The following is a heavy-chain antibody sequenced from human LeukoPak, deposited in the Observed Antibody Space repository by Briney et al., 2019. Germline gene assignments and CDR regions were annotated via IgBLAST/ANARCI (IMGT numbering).Heavy chain of an antibody. CDR1: GGTFSSYA. CDR3: ARAPTYYYDSRDPLLATDY. CDR2: IIPIFGTA. J-gene: IGHJ4*02. D-gene: IGHD3-22*01. V-gene: IGHV1-69*05. Sequence: SVKVSCKASGGTFSSYAISWVRQAPGQGLEWMGGIIPIFGTANYAQKFQGRVTITTDESTSTAYMELSSLRSEDTAVYYCARAPTYYYDSRDPLLATDYWGQGTLVTVSS.